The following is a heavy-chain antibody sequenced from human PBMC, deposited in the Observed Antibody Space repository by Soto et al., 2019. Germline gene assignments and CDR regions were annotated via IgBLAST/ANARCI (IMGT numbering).Heavy chain of an antibody. CDR1: GFTFSTNYG. Sequence: EVQLLESGGALVQPGGSQRLSCVGSGFTFSTNYGLAWVRQARGKGLEWVSSISGSGDGIAYADSVKGRFTISTDSSKNTLYLQMNNLRADDTVVYFCAKKCRGSCPFDYWGQGTLVTVPS. V-gene: IGHV3-23*01. D-gene: IGHD1-26*01. CDR3: AKKCRGSCPFDY. J-gene: IGHJ4*02. CDR2: ISGSGDGI.